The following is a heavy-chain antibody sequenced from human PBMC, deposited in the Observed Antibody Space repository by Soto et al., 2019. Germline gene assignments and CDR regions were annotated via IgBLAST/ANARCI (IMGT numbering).Heavy chain of an antibody. CDR2: ISGSGGST. CDR1: GFRFNNYA. CDR3: AKGDCGGDCSLFEY. Sequence: EVQLLESGEGLVQPGGSLRLSCAASGFRFNNYAMSWVRQAPGKGLEWVSRISGSGGSTHYPDSVKGRFTISRDNSKYTLHLQMNSLRAEDPAMYYCAKGDCGGDCSLFEYWGQGTLVTVSS. D-gene: IGHD2-21*02. J-gene: IGHJ4*02. V-gene: IGHV3-23*01.